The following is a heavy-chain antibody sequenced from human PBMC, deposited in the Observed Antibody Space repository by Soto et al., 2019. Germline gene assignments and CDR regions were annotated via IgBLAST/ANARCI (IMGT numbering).Heavy chain of an antibody. V-gene: IGHV3-30*18. CDR2: ISYDGSNK. CDR3: AKDSYDSSGYADY. CDR1: GFTFSSYG. D-gene: IGHD3-22*01. J-gene: IGHJ4*02. Sequence: GGSLRLSCAAPGFTFSSYGMHWVRQAPGKGLEWVAVISYDGSNKYYADSVKGRFTISRDNSKNTLYLQMNSLRAEDTAVYYCAKDSYDSSGYADYWGQRT.